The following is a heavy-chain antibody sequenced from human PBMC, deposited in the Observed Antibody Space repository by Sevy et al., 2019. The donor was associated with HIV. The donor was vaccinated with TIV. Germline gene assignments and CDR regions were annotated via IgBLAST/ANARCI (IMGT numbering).Heavy chain of an antibody. CDR1: GFTFSTYT. V-gene: IGHV3-23*01. CDR3: AKGDRTFYGLDV. D-gene: IGHD2-15*01. Sequence: GGSLRLSCAASGFTFSTYTMSWVRQAPGKGLEWVSAISGSAGSTYYADLVQGRFTISRDKSKNTLYLQMNSLRAEETAVYYCAKGDRTFYGLDVWGQGTTVTVSS. J-gene: IGHJ6*02. CDR2: ISGSAGST.